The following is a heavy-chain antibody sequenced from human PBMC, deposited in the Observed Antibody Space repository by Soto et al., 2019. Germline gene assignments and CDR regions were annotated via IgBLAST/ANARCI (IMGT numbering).Heavy chain of an antibody. J-gene: IGHJ4*02. D-gene: IGHD3-9*01. V-gene: IGHV4-30-4*01. CDR3: ARWNDILTVIDY. CDR2: IYYSGST. Sequence: SETLSLTCTVSGGSISSGDYYWSWIRQPPGKGLEWIGYIYYSGSTYSNPSLKSRVTISVDTSKNQFSLKLSSVTAADTAVYYCARWNDILTVIDYWGQGTLVTVSS. CDR1: GGSISSGDYY.